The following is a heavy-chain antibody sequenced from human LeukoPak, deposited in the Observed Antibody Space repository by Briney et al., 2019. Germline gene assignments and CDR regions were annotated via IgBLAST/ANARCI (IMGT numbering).Heavy chain of an antibody. CDR2: ISRDGGST. J-gene: IGHJ6*03. CDR3: ARDLRYSSGWSASGMDV. D-gene: IGHD6-19*01. CDR1: GFTFDDYA. Sequence: PGGSLRLSCAASGFTFDDYAMHWVRQAPGKGLEWVSLISRDGGSTYYADSVKGRFTISRDNSKNSLYLQMNSLRADDTAVYYCARDLRYSSGWSASGMDVWGKGTTVTISS. V-gene: IGHV3-43D*04.